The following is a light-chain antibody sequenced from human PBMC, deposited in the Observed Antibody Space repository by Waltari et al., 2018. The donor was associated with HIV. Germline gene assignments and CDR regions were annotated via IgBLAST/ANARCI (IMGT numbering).Light chain of an antibody. V-gene: IGLV1-47*01. J-gene: IGLJ2*01. Sequence: QSVLTQPPSASGTPGQRVTLSCSGSSSNIGRNHVYWYQHLPGTAPKLLIYVNSQRPSGVPDRFSGSKSGTSASLAISGLRSEDEGDYYCAAWDDSLRGPVFGGGSRLTVL. CDR1: SSNIGRNH. CDR2: VNS. CDR3: AAWDDSLRGPV.